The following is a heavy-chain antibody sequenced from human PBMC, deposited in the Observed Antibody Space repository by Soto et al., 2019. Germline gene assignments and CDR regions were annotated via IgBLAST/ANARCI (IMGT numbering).Heavy chain of an antibody. Sequence: PSETLSLTCTVSGGSISSGDYYWSWIRQPPGKGLEWIGYIYYSGSTYYNPSLKCRVTISVDTSKNQFSLKLSSVTAADTAVYYCARVRGKRWFGELSIFDYWGQGTLVTVSS. CDR1: GGSISSGDYY. J-gene: IGHJ4*02. D-gene: IGHD3-10*01. CDR2: IYYSGST. CDR3: ARVRGKRWFGELSIFDY. V-gene: IGHV4-30-4*01.